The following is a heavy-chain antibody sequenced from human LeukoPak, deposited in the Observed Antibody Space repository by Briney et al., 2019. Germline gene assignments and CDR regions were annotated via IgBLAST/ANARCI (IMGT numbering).Heavy chain of an antibody. Sequence: SETLSLTCTVSGGSISSYYWSWIRQPPGKGLEWIGYIYYSGSTNYNPSLKSRVTISVDTSKNQCSLKLASVTAADTAVYYCARFRIAAAEGEPEYYFDYWGQGTLVTVSS. J-gene: IGHJ4*02. D-gene: IGHD6-13*01. CDR2: IYYSGST. CDR3: ARFRIAAAEGEPEYYFDY. CDR1: GGSISSYY. V-gene: IGHV4-59*01.